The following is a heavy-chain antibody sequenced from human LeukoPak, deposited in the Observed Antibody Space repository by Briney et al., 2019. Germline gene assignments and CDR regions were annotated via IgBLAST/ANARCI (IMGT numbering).Heavy chain of an antibody. Sequence: SETLSLTCIVSGGSISGYYWSWIRQPAGKGLEWIGRIYTSGTTNYNPSLKSRPTMSVDTSKNQFSLRLSSVTAADTAVYYCARGVPYSDTTGSGGPNWFDPWGQGTLVTVSS. CDR2: IYTSGTT. V-gene: IGHV4-4*07. CDR1: GGSISGYY. CDR3: ARGVPYSDTTGSGGPNWFDP. D-gene: IGHD3-10*01. J-gene: IGHJ5*02.